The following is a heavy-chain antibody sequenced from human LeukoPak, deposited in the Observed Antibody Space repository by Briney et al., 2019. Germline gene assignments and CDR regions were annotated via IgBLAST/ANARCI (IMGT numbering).Heavy chain of an antibody. CDR2: IYDSGST. CDR1: SGSISNSNNY. J-gene: IGHJ4*02. D-gene: IGHD6-19*01. CDR3: ARHNSVAGALDY. Sequence: SATLSLTCTVSSGSISNSNNYWGWIRQPPGKGLEWIGSIYDSGSTYYNPSLESRVTISADTSKKQFSLKLSSVTAADTAVYYCARHNSVAGALDYWGQGTRVIVSS. V-gene: IGHV4-39*01.